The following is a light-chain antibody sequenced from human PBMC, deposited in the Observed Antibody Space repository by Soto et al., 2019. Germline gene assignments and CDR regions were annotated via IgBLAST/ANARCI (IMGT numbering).Light chain of an antibody. V-gene: IGLV2-8*01. CDR2: EVN. J-gene: IGLJ1*01. CDR1: SSDVGGYNY. CDR3: SSYAGSSNV. Sequence: QSALTQPPSASGSPGQSVSISYAGTSSDVGGYNYVSWYQQHPGKAPKLMIYEVNKRPSGVPDRFSGSKSGNTASLTVSGLQAADEADYYCSSYAGSSNVFGTGTKVTVL.